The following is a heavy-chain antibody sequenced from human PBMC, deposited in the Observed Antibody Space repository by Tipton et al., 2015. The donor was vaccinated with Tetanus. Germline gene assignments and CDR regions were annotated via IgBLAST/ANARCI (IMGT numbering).Heavy chain of an antibody. D-gene: IGHD6-19*01. CDR1: GYTFTSYG. CDR2: INTNTGNP. Sequence: QLVQSGSELKKPGASVKVSCKASGYTFTSYGMNWVRQAPGQGLEWMGWINTNTGNPTYAQGFTGRFVFSLDTSVSTAYLQISSLKAEDPAVYYCARVPDSQLLSVVAYSSGRYSHYFDYWGQGTLVTVSS. CDR3: ARVPDSQLLSVVAYSSGRYSHYFDY. V-gene: IGHV7-4-1*02. J-gene: IGHJ4*02.